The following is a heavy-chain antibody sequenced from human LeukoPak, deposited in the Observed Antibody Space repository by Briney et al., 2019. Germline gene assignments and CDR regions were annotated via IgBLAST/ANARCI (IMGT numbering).Heavy chain of an antibody. J-gene: IGHJ4*02. CDR3: AEGNRRHYTSGPNPDSLH. D-gene: IGHD6-19*01. V-gene: IGHV3-9*01. Sequence: GGSLRLSCAGSGFIFNNYAMHWVRQPPGKGLEWVSGISWNSGSIDYADSVRGRFTISRDNAKNSLYLQMNSLRGEDTAFYDCAEGNRRHYTSGPNPDSLHWGQGALVTVSS. CDR1: GFIFNNYA. CDR2: ISWNSGSI.